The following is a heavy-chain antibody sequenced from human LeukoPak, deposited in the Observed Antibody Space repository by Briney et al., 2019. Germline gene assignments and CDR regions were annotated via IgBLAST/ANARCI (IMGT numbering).Heavy chain of an antibody. CDR3: AGGGYDFWSGYPSRYFDY. J-gene: IGHJ4*02. D-gene: IGHD3-3*01. CDR2: IIPIFGTA. V-gene: IGHV1-69*01. Sequence: SSVKVSCKASGGTFSSYAISWVRQAPGQGLEWMGGIIPIFGTANYAQKFQGRVTITADESTSTAYMELSSLRSEDTAVYYCAGGGYDFWSGYPSRYFDYWGRGTLVTVSS. CDR1: GGTFSSYA.